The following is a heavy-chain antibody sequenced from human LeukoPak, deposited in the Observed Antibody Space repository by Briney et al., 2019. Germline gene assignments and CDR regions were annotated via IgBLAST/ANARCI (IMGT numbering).Heavy chain of an antibody. Sequence: ASVKVSCKASGYTFTGYYMHWVRQAPGQGLEWMGWINPNSGGTNYAQKFQGRVTMTRDTSISTAYMELSRLRSDDTAVYYCARDSSGYDGSGYYSPRGFDYWGQGTLVTVSS. V-gene: IGHV1-2*02. CDR2: INPNSGGT. D-gene: IGHD3-22*01. CDR3: ARDSSGYDGSGYYSPRGFDY. J-gene: IGHJ4*02. CDR1: GYTFTGYY.